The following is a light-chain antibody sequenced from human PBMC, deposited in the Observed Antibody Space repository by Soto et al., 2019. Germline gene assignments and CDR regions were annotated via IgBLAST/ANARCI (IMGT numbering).Light chain of an antibody. CDR1: SSEVGSSYF. CDR2: EFT. Sequence: QSALTQPPSASGSPGQSVTISCTGTSSEVGSSYFVSWYQQHPGNAPKLMIYEFTKRPSGVPVRFSGSKSGNTASLTVSGLQADDEADYYCSSRSGTDILYVFGTGTKVTVL. CDR3: SSRSGTDILYV. V-gene: IGLV2-8*01. J-gene: IGLJ1*01.